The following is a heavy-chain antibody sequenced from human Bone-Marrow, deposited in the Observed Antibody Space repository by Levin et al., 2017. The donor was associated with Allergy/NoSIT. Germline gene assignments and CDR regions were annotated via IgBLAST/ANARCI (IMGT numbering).Heavy chain of an antibody. V-gene: IGHV3-74*01. CDR3: VRDLGGSGL. Sequence: LTGGSLRLSCVASGFTFSSYWMHWVRQAPGKGLVWVSRINSDAYYTDYADSVKGRFTISRDNAKNTLYLQMNSLRADDTAVYYCVRDLGGSGLWGQGTLVTVSS. CDR2: INSDAYYT. CDR1: GFTFSSYW. J-gene: IGHJ4*02. D-gene: IGHD3-10*01.